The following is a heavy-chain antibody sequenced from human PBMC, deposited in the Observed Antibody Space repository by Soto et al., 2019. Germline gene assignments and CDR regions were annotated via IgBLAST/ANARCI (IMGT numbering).Heavy chain of an antibody. D-gene: IGHD6-19*01. Sequence: SETLSLTCAVXGGSFSGYYWSWIRQPPGKGLEWIGEINHSGSTNYNPSLKSRVTISVDTSKNQFSLKLSSVTAADTAVYYCARYIALSGTFYFDYWGQAALVTVST. J-gene: IGHJ4*02. CDR1: GGSFSGYY. V-gene: IGHV4-34*01. CDR3: ARYIALSGTFYFDY. CDR2: INHSGST.